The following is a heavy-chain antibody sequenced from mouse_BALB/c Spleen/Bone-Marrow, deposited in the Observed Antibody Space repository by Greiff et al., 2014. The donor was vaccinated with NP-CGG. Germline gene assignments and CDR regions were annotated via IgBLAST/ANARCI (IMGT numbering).Heavy chain of an antibody. J-gene: IGHJ4*01. Sequence: EVQVVESGGDLVKPGGSLKPSCAASGFTFSSYGFFWVRQTPDKRLEWVATISNGGTFTYYPDSVKGRFTISRDNAKNTLYLQMSSLKSEDTAMYYCSRRQSGNYAMDYWGQGTSVTVSS. CDR1: GFTFSSYG. CDR3: SRRQSGNYAMDY. V-gene: IGHV5-6*01. CDR2: ISNGGTFT.